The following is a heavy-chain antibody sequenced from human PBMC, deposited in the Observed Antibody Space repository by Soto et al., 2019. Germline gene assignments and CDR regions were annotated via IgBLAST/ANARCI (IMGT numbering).Heavy chain of an antibody. D-gene: IGHD1-26*01. V-gene: IGHV3-23*01. Sequence: GGSLRLSCAASGFTFSSYAMSWVRQAPGKGLEWVSAISGSGGSTYYADSVKGRFTISRDNSKNTPYLQMNSVRAEDTAVYYCAKWKRGSYDYYYYGMDVWGQGTTVTVSS. CDR3: AKWKRGSYDYYYYGMDV. J-gene: IGHJ6*02. CDR1: GFTFSSYA. CDR2: ISGSGGST.